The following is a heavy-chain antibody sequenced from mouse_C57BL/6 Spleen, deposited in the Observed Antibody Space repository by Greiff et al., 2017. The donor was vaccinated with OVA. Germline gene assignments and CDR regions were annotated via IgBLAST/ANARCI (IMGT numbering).Heavy chain of an antibody. J-gene: IGHJ3*01. Sequence: QVQLQQPGAELVKPGASVKLSCKASGYTFTSYWMHWVKQRPGQGLEWIGMIHPNSGSTNYNEKVKGKATLTVDKSSSTAYMQLSSLTSEDSAVYYCASESGYYGSWFAYWGQGTLVTVSA. CDR1: GYTFTSYW. D-gene: IGHD2-3*01. CDR2: IHPNSGST. V-gene: IGHV1-64*01. CDR3: ASESGYYGSWFAY.